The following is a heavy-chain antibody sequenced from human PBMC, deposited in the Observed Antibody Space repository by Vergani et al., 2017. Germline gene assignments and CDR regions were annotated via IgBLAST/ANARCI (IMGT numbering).Heavy chain of an antibody. V-gene: IGHV3-74*01. Sequence: EVQLVESGGGLVQPGGSLRLSCAASGFTFRSYWMHWVRQAPGKGLVWVSRINSDGSSTSYADSVKGRFTISRDNAKNTLYLQMNSLRAEDTAVYYCATSYLVGATPLPDYWGQGTLVTVSS. CDR1: GFTFRSYW. D-gene: IGHD1-26*01. CDR3: ATSYLVGATPLPDY. J-gene: IGHJ4*02. CDR2: INSDGSST.